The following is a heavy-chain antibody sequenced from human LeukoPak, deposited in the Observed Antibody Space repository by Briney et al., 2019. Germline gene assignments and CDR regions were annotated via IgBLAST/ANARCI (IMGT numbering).Heavy chain of an antibody. J-gene: IGHJ5*02. V-gene: IGHV1-2*06. CDR2: INPNSGGT. D-gene: IGHD4-23*01. Sequence: ASVKVSCKASGYTFTGYYMHWVRQAPGQGLEWMGRINPNSGGTNYAQKFQGRVTTTRDTSISTAYMELSRLRSDDTAVYYCARGTVSAVTNWFDPWGQGTLVTVSS. CDR3: ARGTVSAVTNWFDP. CDR1: GYTFTGYY.